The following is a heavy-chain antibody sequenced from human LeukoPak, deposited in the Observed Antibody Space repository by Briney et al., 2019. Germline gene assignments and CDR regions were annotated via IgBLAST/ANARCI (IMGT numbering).Heavy chain of an antibody. Sequence: SGTLSLTCAVSGVSFDDYYWSWVRQTPGKGLEWIGEINHSGYTNDSPSLKSRVTPSIDTSRKQFSLNLRSVTVADTGIYYCTRMTAGHDYWGQGTLVTVSS. CDR1: GVSFDDYY. D-gene: IGHD2-21*02. J-gene: IGHJ4*02. CDR3: TRMTAGHDY. CDR2: INHSGYT. V-gene: IGHV4-34*01.